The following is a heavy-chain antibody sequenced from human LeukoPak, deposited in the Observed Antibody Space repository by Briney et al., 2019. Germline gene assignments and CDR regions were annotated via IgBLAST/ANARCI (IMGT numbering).Heavy chain of an antibody. CDR1: GFTFTSFA. D-gene: IGHD3-22*01. CDR3: AKHSHDGSAPYYEVQLDY. J-gene: IGHJ4*02. CDR2: ISRSGVAT. Sequence: QPGGSLRLSCAASGFTFTSFAMSWVRQAPGKGLEWVSTISRSGVATYYANSVKGRFTISRDNSKNTVYLQMNSLRAEDTAIYYCAKHSHDGSAPYYEVQLDYWGQGALVTVSS. V-gene: IGHV3-23*01.